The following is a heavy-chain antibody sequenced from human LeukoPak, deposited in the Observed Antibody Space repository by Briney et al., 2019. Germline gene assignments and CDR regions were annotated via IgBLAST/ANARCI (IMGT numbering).Heavy chain of an antibody. CDR3: ARAEKYDFWRPPDY. CDR1: GFTFSNAW. D-gene: IGHD3-3*01. J-gene: IGHJ4*02. Sequence: GGSLRLSCAASGFTFSNAWMSWVRQAPGKGLEWVGRIKSKTDGGTTDYAAPVKGRFTISRDDSKNMLYLQMNSLRVEDTATYYCARAEKYDFWRPPDYWGQGTLVTVSS. CDR2: IKSKTDGGTT. V-gene: IGHV3-15*01.